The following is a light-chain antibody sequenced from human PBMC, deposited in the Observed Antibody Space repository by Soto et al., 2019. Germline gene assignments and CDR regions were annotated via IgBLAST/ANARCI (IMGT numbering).Light chain of an antibody. J-gene: IGLJ1*01. V-gene: IGLV1-40*01. CDR3: SSYTSSTTLYV. CDR1: SSNIGAGYD. CDR2: GNI. Sequence: QSVLTQPPSVSGAPGQRVTISCTGSSSNIGAGYDVHWYQQRPGTAPKLLIFGNINRPSGVPDRFSGSKSGTSASLAITGLQAEDEADYYCSSYTSSTTLYVFGTGTKVTV.